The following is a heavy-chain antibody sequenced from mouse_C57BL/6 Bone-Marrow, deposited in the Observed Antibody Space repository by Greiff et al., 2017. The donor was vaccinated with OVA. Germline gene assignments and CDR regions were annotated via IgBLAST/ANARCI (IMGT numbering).Heavy chain of an antibody. Sequence: VQLKQSGPGLVQPSQSLSIPCTVSGFSLTSYGVHWVRQSPGKGLEWLGVIWRGGRTDYNAAFMSRLSIPKDNSKSQVFFKMNSLQADDTAIYSSCYSNSFAYWGQGTLVTVSA. CDR1: GFSLTSYG. V-gene: IGHV2-5*01. CDR3: CYSNSFAY. D-gene: IGHD2-5*01. CDR2: IWRGGRT. J-gene: IGHJ3*01.